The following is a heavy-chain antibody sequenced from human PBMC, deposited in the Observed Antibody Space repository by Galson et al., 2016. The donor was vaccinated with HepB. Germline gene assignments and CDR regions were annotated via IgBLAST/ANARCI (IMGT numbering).Heavy chain of an antibody. CDR3: ARGVYGDHGWFDY. D-gene: IGHD4-17*01. CDR1: GFTFSSFS. CDR2: IYSGGTT. Sequence: SLRLSCAASGFTFSSFSMTWVRQAPGKGLEWVSVIYSGGTTYYADSVKGRFTISRDNTKNTLSLQMNTLRAEDTAVYYCARGVYGDHGWFDYWGQGTLVTVSS. V-gene: IGHV3-66*02. J-gene: IGHJ4*02.